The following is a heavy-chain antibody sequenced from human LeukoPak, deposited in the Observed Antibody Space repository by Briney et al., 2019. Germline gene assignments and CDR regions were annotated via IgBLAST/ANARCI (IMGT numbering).Heavy chain of an antibody. D-gene: IGHD6-19*01. CDR1: GFTFSSYW. Sequence: GGSLRLSCAASGFTFSSYWMTWVRQAPGKGLEWVANIKQDGSEKYYVDSVKGRFTISRDNAKNSLYLQMNSLRADDTAVYYCARPPLGVAAYYFDYWGQGTLVTVSS. J-gene: IGHJ4*02. V-gene: IGHV3-7*01. CDR2: IKQDGSEK. CDR3: ARPPLGVAAYYFDY.